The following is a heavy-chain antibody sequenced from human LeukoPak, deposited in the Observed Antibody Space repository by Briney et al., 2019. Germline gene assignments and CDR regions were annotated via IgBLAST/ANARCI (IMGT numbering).Heavy chain of an antibody. D-gene: IGHD1-26*01. CDR2: INPNSDDT. CDR3: TTGSPPFGY. J-gene: IGHJ4*02. CDR1: GYTFSDYY. Sequence: ASVKVSCKASGYTFSDYYIHWVRQAPGQGPEWMGYINPNSDDTNFAQNFQGRVTMTRDTSISTAYMELTRLRSDDTAVYYCTTGSPPFGYWGQGTLVTVSS. V-gene: IGHV1-2*02.